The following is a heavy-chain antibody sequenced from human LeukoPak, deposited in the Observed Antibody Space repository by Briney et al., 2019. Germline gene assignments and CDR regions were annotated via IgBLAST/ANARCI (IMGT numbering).Heavy chain of an antibody. V-gene: IGHV3-23*01. CDR3: ARAPGYYDSSGYSDYRFDY. CDR2: IRGSGDSTTT. Sequence: GGSLRLSCAASGFTFSSYAMSWVRQAPGKGLEWVSAIRGSGDSTTTYYADSVKGRFTISRDNAKNALYLQMNSLRAEDTAVYYCARAPGYYDSSGYSDYRFDYWGQGTLVTVSS. J-gene: IGHJ4*02. CDR1: GFTFSSYA. D-gene: IGHD3-22*01.